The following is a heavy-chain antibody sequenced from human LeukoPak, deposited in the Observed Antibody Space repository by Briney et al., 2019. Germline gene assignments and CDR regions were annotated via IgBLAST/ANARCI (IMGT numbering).Heavy chain of an antibody. CDR3: ARARPSMWIDY. Sequence: GGSLRLSCAASGFTFSSYAMYWVRQAPGKGLEWVAAISYDGSDKFYADSVKGRFTISRDSSKNTLYLQMNSLRPEDTAVYYCARARPSMWIDYWGQGTLVTVSS. V-gene: IGHV3-30*04. CDR2: ISYDGSDK. D-gene: IGHD5-12*01. J-gene: IGHJ4*02. CDR1: GFTFSSYA.